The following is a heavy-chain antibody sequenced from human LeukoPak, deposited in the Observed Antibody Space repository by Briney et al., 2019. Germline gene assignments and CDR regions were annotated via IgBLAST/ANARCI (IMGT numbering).Heavy chain of an antibody. D-gene: IGHD1-14*01. J-gene: IGHJ3*02. V-gene: IGHV5-51*01. Sequence: HGESLKISCKGPGYSFTSYWVAWVRQMPGKGLEWMGIIYPRDSDTRYSPSFQGQVTISADKSINTAYLQWSGLKASDTAVYYCARHVTTASAARGFDIWGQGTMVTVSS. CDR1: GYSFTSYW. CDR2: IYPRDSDT. CDR3: ARHVTTASAARGFDI.